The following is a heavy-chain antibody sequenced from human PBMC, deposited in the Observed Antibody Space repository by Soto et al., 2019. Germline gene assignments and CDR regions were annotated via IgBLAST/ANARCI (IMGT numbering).Heavy chain of an antibody. V-gene: IGHV4-59*01. J-gene: IGHJ3*02. D-gene: IGHD2-21*01. Sequence: QVQLQESGPGLVKPSETLSLTCTVSGGSISSYYWRWIRQPPGKGLEWIGYIHYSGSTNYNPSLKSRVTISVDTSKNQFSLKLSSVTAADTAVYYCAGGGAFVRDAFDIWGQGTMVTVSS. CDR2: IHYSGST. CDR3: AGGGAFVRDAFDI. CDR1: GGSISSYY.